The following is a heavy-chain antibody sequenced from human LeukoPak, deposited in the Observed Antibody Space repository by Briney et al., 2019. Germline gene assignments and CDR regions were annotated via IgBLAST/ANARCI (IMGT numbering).Heavy chain of an antibody. CDR2: IYYSGST. V-gene: IGHV4-39*01. CDR3: ARHRASSRGGSGYSQGGFDY. Sequence: KPSETLSLTCTVSGGSISRSDYYWGWIRQPPGKGVEWVGRIYYSGSTYYNPSLKSRVTISVDTSKNQFSLNLSSVTAADTAVYYCARHRASSRGGSGYSQGGFDYWGQGTLVTVSS. D-gene: IGHD3-22*01. CDR1: GGSISRSDYY. J-gene: IGHJ4*02.